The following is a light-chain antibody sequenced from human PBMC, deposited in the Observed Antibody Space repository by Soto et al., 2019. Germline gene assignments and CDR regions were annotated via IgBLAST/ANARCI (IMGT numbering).Light chain of an antibody. V-gene: IGKV1-39*01. CDR2: ASS. CDR1: ERISTY. Sequence: DIQMTQSPSSLSASVGDRVTITCRASERISTYLTWYQQKPGKAPRLLIYASSSVRSGVPTRFSGSGSDTDFTLSISILQPDDFATYFCQLTYCTPRTFGPGTTVELK. CDR3: QLTYCTPRT. J-gene: IGKJ3*01.